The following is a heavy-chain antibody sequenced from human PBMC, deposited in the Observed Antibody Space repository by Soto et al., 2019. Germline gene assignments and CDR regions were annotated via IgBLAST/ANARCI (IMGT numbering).Heavy chain of an antibody. CDR3: VRGVLS. V-gene: IGHV4-30-4*01. D-gene: IGHD3-10*01. CDR2: IHHSGST. J-gene: IGHJ1*01. Sequence: ASETLSLTCTVSGGSISSGDYYWSWIRQPPGKGLEWIGNIHHSGSTFYNPSLKSRVSISVDTSKNQFSLKLSSVTAADTAVYFCVRGVLSWGQGTLVTVSS. CDR1: GGSISSGDYY.